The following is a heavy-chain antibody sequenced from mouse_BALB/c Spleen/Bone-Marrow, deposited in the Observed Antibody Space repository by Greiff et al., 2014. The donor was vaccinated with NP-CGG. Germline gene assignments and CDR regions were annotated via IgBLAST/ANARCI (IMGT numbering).Heavy chain of an antibody. J-gene: IGHJ3*01. CDR2: ISSGDGYT. D-gene: IGHD1-1*01. CDR1: GFTFSSYG. Sequence: EVKVVESGGALVKPGGSLKLSCAASGFTFSSYGMSWVRQTPDKRLEWVATISSGDGYTYYPDSVKGRFTISRDNAKNTLYLQMSSLTSEDSAMYYCARQRGGGYYGFFAYWGQGTLVTVSA. V-gene: IGHV5-6*01. CDR3: ARQRGGGYYGFFAY.